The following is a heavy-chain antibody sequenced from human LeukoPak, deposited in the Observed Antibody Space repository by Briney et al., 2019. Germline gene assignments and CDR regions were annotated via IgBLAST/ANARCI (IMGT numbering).Heavy chain of an antibody. V-gene: IGHV3-23*01. Sequence: PAGSLTLSCAASGFTFSSYAVSWVRQAPGKGPEWVWGISGSGGSTYSEDSVKGRFTIYRDNSKNTLYLQMNSLRAEDTALYYCAKDRSCTNDICHGDFDYWGQGTLVTVSS. D-gene: IGHD2-8*01. CDR1: GFTFSSYA. CDR2: ISGSGGST. CDR3: AKDRSCTNDICHGDFDY. J-gene: IGHJ4*02.